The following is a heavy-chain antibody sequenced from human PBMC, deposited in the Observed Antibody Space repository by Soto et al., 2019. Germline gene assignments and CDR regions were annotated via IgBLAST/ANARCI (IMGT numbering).Heavy chain of an antibody. CDR2: IYHSGST. D-gene: IGHD1-1*01. CDR1: GGSISSGGYS. Sequence: SETLSLTCAVSGGSISSGGYSWSWIRRPPGKGLEWIGYIYHSGSTYYNPSLKSRVTISVDRSKNQFSLKLSSVTAADTAVYYCARGPHGTYYFDYWGQGTLVTVSS. J-gene: IGHJ4*02. V-gene: IGHV4-30-2*01. CDR3: ARGPHGTYYFDY.